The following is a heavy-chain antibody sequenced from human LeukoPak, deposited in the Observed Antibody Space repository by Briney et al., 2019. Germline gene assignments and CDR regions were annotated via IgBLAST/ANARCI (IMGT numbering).Heavy chain of an antibody. Sequence: GGSLRLSCAASGFTFSSYAMSWVRQAPGKGLEWVSAISGSGGSTYYADSVKGRFTISRDNSKDTLYLQMNSLRAEDTAVYYCARDLRGNYDLYWGQGTLVTVSS. CDR2: ISGSGGST. CDR3: ARDLRGNYDLY. CDR1: GFTFSSYA. J-gene: IGHJ4*02. V-gene: IGHV3-23*01. D-gene: IGHD3-3*01.